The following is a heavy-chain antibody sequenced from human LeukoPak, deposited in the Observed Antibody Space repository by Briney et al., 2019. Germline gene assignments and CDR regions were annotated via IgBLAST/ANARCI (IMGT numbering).Heavy chain of an antibody. D-gene: IGHD3-3*01. CDR3: ASGITVFGVVITYYYYYMDV. CDR2: ISGSGGST. J-gene: IGHJ6*03. V-gene: IGHV3-23*01. Sequence: GGTLRLSCAASGFNFNSYGMGWVRQAPGKVLEWVSGISGSGGSTYYADSVKGRFTISRDNSKNTLYLQVNSLRVEDTAVYYCASGITVFGVVITYYYYYMDVWGKGTTVSVSS. CDR1: GFNFNSYG.